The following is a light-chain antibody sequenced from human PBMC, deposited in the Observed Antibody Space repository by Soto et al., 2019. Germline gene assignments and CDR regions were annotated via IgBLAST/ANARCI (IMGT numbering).Light chain of an antibody. CDR3: CSYAGTYTLWV. Sequence: QSALTQPRSVSGSPGQSVTISCTGTSSDVGGYNYVSWYQQYPGKAPKLIIYDVSKRPSGVPDRFSGSKSGNTASLTISGLQAEGEADYYCCSYAGTYTLWVFGGGTKLTVL. V-gene: IGLV2-11*01. CDR1: SSDVGGYNY. CDR2: DVS. J-gene: IGLJ3*02.